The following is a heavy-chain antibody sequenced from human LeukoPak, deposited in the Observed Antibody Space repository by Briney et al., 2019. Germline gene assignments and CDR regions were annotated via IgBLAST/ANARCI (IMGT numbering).Heavy chain of an antibody. CDR1: GGSFSGYY. V-gene: IGHV4-34*01. CDR2: IYHSGST. Sequence: SETLSLTCAVYGGSFSGYYWSWIRQPPGKGLEWIGEIYHSGSTNYNPSLKSRVTISVDTSKNQFSLKLSSLTAADTAVYYCARWDRYSSGWSQPFDYWGQGTLVTVSS. J-gene: IGHJ4*02. D-gene: IGHD6-19*01. CDR3: ARWDRYSSGWSQPFDY.